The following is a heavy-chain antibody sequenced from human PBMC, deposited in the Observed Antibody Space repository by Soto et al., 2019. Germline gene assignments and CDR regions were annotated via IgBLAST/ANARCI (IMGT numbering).Heavy chain of an antibody. CDR3: ARGRGPYSSSFDY. Sequence: SETLSLTCTVSGGSISSYYWSWIRQPPGKGLEWIGYIYYSGSTNYNPSLKSRFTISVDTSKNQFSLKLSSVTAADTAVYYCARGRGPYSSSFDYWGQGTLVTVSS. CDR1: GGSISSYY. V-gene: IGHV4-59*01. J-gene: IGHJ4*02. D-gene: IGHD6-13*01. CDR2: IYYSGST.